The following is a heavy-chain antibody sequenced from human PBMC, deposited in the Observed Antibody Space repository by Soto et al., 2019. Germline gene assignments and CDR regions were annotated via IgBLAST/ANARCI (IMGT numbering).Heavy chain of an antibody. CDR1: GYTFTSYG. CDR3: ARLPAAIWDDAFDI. Sequence: ASVKVSCKASGYTFTSYGINWVRQATGQGLEWMGWMNPNSGNTGYAQKFQGRVTMTRNTSISTAYMELSSLRSEDTAVYYCARLPAAIWDDAFDIWGQGTMVTVPS. J-gene: IGHJ3*02. CDR2: MNPNSGNT. V-gene: IGHV1-8*01. D-gene: IGHD2-2*01.